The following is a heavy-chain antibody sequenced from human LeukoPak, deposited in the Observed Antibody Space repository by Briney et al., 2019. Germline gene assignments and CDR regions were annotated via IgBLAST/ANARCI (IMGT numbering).Heavy chain of an antibody. J-gene: IGHJ4*02. V-gene: IGHV4-34*01. CDR1: GGSFSGYY. D-gene: IGHD6-19*01. Sequence: SETLSLTCAVYGGSFSGYYWSWIRQPPGKGLEWIGEINHSGSTIYNPSLKSRVTISVDTSKNQFSLKLSSVTAADTAVYYCALETGSGWLDYWGQGTLVTVSS. CDR2: INHSGST. CDR3: ALETGSGWLDY.